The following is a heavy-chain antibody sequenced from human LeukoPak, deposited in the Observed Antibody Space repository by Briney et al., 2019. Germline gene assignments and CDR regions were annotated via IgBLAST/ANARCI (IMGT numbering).Heavy chain of an antibody. CDR1: GFTFSSYE. V-gene: IGHV3-48*03. D-gene: IGHD2-2*01. CDR2: ISSSGSTI. J-gene: IGHJ6*03. Sequence: PGGSLRLSCAASGFTFSSYEMNWVRQAPGKGLEWVSYISSSGSTIYYADSVKGRFTISRDNAKNSLYLQMNSLRAEDTAVYYCARVGIVVVPAAISYYYYYYMDVWGKGTTVTVSS. CDR3: ARVGIVVVPAAISYYYYYYMDV.